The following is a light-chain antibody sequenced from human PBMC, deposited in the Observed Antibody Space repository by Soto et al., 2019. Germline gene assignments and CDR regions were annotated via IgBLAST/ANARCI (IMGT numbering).Light chain of an antibody. Sequence: QSVLTQPASVSGSPGQPITISCTGTSSDVGGYKYVSWYQHHPGKAPKLMIYDASNRPSGVSNRFSGSKSGNTASLTISGLQAEDETDYYCSSHTSSSPYVFGTGTKDTVL. CDR3: SSHTSSSPYV. CDR1: SSDVGGYKY. CDR2: DAS. J-gene: IGLJ1*01. V-gene: IGLV2-14*03.